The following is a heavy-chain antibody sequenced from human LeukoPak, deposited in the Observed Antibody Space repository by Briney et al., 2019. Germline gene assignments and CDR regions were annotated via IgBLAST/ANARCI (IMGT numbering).Heavy chain of an antibody. CDR1: GGSISGYY. Sequence: TSETLSLTCTVFGGSISGYYWSWIRQPAGKGLEWIGRLYSSGSINQNPYLKSRLSLSGDTSKNQFSLKLTSVTAADTAVYYCAREARLASAAGLDVWGQGTMVTVSS. CDR2: LYSSGSI. D-gene: IGHD5-12*01. J-gene: IGHJ6*02. V-gene: IGHV4-4*07. CDR3: AREARLASAAGLDV.